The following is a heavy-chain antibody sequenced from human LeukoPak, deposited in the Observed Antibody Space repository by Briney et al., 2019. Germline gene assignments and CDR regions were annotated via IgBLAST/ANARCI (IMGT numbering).Heavy chain of an antibody. J-gene: IGHJ5*01. CDR2: IFAGGNT. V-gene: IGHV3-66*01. CDR1: GLTVSSSY. CDR3: AKDQFDS. Sequence: GGSLRLSCAASGLTVSSSYMSWVRQAPGKGLEWVSIIFAGGNTYYAGSVKGRFTISRDSSKNTVSLQMNSLRGEDTSIYYCAKDQFDSWGQGILVTVSS.